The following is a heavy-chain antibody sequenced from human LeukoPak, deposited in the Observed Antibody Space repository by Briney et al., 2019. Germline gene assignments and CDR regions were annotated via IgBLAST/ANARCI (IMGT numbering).Heavy chain of an antibody. CDR1: GGSISSGDYY. V-gene: IGHV4-30-4*01. Sequence: PSETLSLTCTVSGGSISSGDYYWSWIRQPPGKGLEWIGYIYYSGSTYYNPSLKSRVTISVDTSKNQFSLKLSPVTAADTAVYYCARDLRKPHGMDVWGQGTTVTVSS. J-gene: IGHJ6*02. CDR3: ARDLRKPHGMDV. CDR2: IYYSGST.